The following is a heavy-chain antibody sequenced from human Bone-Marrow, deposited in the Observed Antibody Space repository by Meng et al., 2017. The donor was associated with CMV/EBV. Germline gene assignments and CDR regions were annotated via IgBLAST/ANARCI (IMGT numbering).Heavy chain of an antibody. CDR3: ARSPGGQQLERSYYYYGMDV. CDR1: GGTFNIYA. Sequence: SVKVSCKASGGTFNIYAITWVRQAPGQGLEWMGGIIPILGTTIYARELQGRVTISTDESTSTAYMELSCLRSEDTAVYYCARSPGGQQLERSYYYYGMDVWGQGTTVTVSS. D-gene: IGHD6-13*01. V-gene: IGHV1-69*05. J-gene: IGHJ6*02. CDR2: IIPILGTT.